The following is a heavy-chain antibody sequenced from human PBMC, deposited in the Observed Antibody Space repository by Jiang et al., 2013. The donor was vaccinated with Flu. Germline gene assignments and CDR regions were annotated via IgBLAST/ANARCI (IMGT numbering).Heavy chain of an antibody. V-gene: IGHV4-39*01. Sequence: EWIGSIYYSGSTYYNPSLKSRVTISVDTSKNQFSLKLSSVTAADTAVYYCARQLGITGTLFDPWGQGTLVTVSS. D-gene: IGHD1-7*01. J-gene: IGHJ5*02. CDR2: IYYSGST. CDR3: ARQLGITGTLFDP.